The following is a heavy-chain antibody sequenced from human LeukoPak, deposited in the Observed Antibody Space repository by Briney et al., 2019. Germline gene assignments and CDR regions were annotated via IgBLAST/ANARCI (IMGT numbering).Heavy chain of an antibody. CDR3: AKVRDGYTRYYFDY. Sequence: PGGSLRLSCVASGFTFSSYGMHWVRQAPGKGLEWVAVIWYDGSNKYYADSVKGRFTISRDNSKNTLYLQMNSLRAEDTAVYYCAKVRDGYTRYYFDYWGQGTLVTVSS. J-gene: IGHJ4*02. CDR2: IWYDGSNK. V-gene: IGHV3-33*06. D-gene: IGHD5-24*01. CDR1: GFTFSSYG.